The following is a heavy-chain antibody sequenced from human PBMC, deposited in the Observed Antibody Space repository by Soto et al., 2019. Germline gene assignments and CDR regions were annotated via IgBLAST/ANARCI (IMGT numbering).Heavy chain of an antibody. CDR3: ARHPGYYDILTGYTTYYFDC. D-gene: IGHD3-9*01. J-gene: IGHJ4*02. CDR2: IYYSGST. CDR1: GGSISSYY. Sequence: SETLSLTCTVSGGSISSYYWSWIRQPPGKGLEWIGYIYYSGSTNYNPSLKSRVTISLDTPKNQFSLKLSSVTAADTAVYYCARHPGYYDILTGYTTYYFDCWGQGILVTVSS. V-gene: IGHV4-59*08.